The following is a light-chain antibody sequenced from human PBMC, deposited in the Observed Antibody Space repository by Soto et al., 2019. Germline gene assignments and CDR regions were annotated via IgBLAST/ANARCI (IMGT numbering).Light chain of an antibody. CDR1: QSISSY. CDR3: QQSYSTPRT. J-gene: IGKJ1*01. V-gene: IGKV1-39*01. Sequence: DIQMTQSPSYLSTSVRDRVTITCRASQSISSYLNWYQQKPGKAPKLLIYAASSLQSGVPPRFSGSGSGTDFTLTISSLQPEDFATYYCQQSYSTPRTFGQGTKVDIK. CDR2: AAS.